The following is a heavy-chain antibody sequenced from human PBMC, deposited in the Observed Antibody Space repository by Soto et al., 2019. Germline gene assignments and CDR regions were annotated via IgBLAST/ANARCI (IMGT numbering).Heavy chain of an antibody. CDR1: GGSISSSSYY. Sequence: QLQLQESGPGLVKPSETMSLTCTVSGGSISSSSYYWSWIRQPPGKGLEWIGSIYYSGSTYYNPSLKSRVTISVDTSKNQFSLKLSSVTAADTAVYYCARQPYCSSTSCYPFSQGFDPWGQGTLVTVSS. D-gene: IGHD2-2*01. J-gene: IGHJ5*02. CDR3: ARQPYCSSTSCYPFSQGFDP. CDR2: IYYSGST. V-gene: IGHV4-39*01.